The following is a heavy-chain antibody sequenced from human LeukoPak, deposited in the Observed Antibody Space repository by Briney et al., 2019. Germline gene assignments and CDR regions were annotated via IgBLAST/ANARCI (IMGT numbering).Heavy chain of an antibody. V-gene: IGHV3-23*01. CDR3: ARTDGSSWYPGFDP. J-gene: IGHJ5*02. Sequence: GGSLRLSCAASGLTFKNYAMSWVRQAPGKGLEWVSAIGENGGATYYGDSVKGRFTISRGNSKNTLFLQMNSLRAEDTAVYYCARTDGSSWYPGFDPWGQGTLVTVSS. D-gene: IGHD6-13*01. CDR1: GLTFKNYA. CDR2: IGENGGAT.